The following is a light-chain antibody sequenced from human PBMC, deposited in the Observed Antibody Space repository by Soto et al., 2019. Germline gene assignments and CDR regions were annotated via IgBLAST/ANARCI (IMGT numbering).Light chain of an antibody. CDR1: SSNIGGNT. CDR2: NNN. J-gene: IGLJ3*02. V-gene: IGLV1-44*01. CDR3: AAWDDRLNGGV. Sequence: QSVLTQPPSASGTPGQRVTISCSGSSSNIGGNTVNWYQKLPGTAPKLLIHNNNQLPSGVPDRFSGSKSGTSASLDISGLRSEDEAEYYCAAWDDRLNGGVFGGGTKLTVL.